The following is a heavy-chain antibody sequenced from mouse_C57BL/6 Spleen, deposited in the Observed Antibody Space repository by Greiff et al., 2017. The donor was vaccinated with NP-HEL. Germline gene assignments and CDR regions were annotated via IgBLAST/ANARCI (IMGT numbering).Heavy chain of an antibody. CDR1: GYTFTDYN. D-gene: IGHD3-2*02. CDR3: ARGDSSGSWFAY. V-gene: IGHV1-18*01. Sequence: VQLQQSGPELVKPGASVKIPCKASGYTFTDYNMDWVKQSHGQSLEWIGDINPNNGGTIYNQKFKGKATLTVDKSSSTAYMERRSLTSEDTAVYYCARGDSSGSWFAYWGQGTLVTVSA. CDR2: INPNNGGT. J-gene: IGHJ3*01.